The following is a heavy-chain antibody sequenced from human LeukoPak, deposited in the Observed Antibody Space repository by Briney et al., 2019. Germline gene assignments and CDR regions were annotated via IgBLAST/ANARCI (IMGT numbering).Heavy chain of an antibody. CDR3: ARRRVVVVPTYYYYYMDV. CDR1: GGCISSYY. Sequence: SETLSLTCTVSGGCISSYYWSWIRQPPGKGLEWIGYIYTSGSTNYNPSLKSRVTISVDTSKNQFSLKLSSVTAADTAVYYCARRRVVVVPTYYYYYMDVWGKGTTVTVSS. D-gene: IGHD2-2*01. CDR2: IYTSGST. J-gene: IGHJ6*03. V-gene: IGHV4-4*09.